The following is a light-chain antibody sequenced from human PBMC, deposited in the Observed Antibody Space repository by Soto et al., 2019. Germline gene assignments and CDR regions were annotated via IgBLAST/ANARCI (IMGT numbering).Light chain of an antibody. CDR3: QQYGNSPRT. CDR2: GAS. V-gene: IGKV3-15*01. Sequence: ELVMSKSLATLLESPGERATLSCRASQSVSSNLAWYQQKPVQAPRLLIYGASTRATGIPARFSGSGSGTEFTLTISSLQSEDFAVYYCQQYGNSPRTFGQGSKVDIK. CDR1: QSVSSN. J-gene: IGKJ1*01.